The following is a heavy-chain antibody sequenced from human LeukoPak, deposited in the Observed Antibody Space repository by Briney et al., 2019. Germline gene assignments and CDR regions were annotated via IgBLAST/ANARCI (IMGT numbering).Heavy chain of an antibody. CDR3: ASLYGSRQGAFDI. CDR1: GFTVNSTY. CDR2: IYSGGST. Sequence: LTGGSLRLSCAASGFTVNSTYMSWVRQAPGKGLEWVSIIYSGGSTYYVDPVKGRFSISRDNSKNTVYLQMNSLRAEDTAVYYCASLYGSRQGAFDIWGQGTMVIVSS. J-gene: IGHJ3*02. D-gene: IGHD3-22*01. V-gene: IGHV3-53*01.